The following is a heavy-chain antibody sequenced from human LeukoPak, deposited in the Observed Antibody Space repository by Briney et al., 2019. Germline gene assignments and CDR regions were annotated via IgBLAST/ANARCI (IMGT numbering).Heavy chain of an antibody. J-gene: IGHJ4*02. D-gene: IGHD6-19*01. CDR1: GYRFTDYW. CDR2: INPGESDI. Sequence: GESLKISCKGSGYRFTDYWIGWVRQMPGKSLEWMGIINPGESDIRYSPSFQGQVTISADKSISTAYLQWSSLKASDTAMYYCARRSSGDQYDFDYWGQGTLVTVSS. CDR3: ARRSSGDQYDFDY. V-gene: IGHV5-51*01.